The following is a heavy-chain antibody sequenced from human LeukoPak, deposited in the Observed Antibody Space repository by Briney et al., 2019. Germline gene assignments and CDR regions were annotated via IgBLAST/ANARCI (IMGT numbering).Heavy chain of an antibody. CDR2: IRSKANSYAT. Sequence: GGSLRFSCAASGFTFSGSAMHWVRQASGKGLEWVGRIRSKANSYATAYAASVKGRFTISRDDSKNTAYLQMNSLKTEDTAVYYCTRHEPMGGWYAYGMDVWGQGTTVTVSS. J-gene: IGHJ6*02. CDR3: TRHEPMGGWYAYGMDV. V-gene: IGHV3-73*01. D-gene: IGHD6-19*01. CDR1: GFTFSGSA.